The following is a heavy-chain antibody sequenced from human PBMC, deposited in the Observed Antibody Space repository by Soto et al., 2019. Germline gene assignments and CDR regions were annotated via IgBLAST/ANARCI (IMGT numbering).Heavy chain of an antibody. CDR2: IGVGDGPT. CDR3: ARDGYDSSGYYPEYFQH. J-gene: IGHJ1*01. CDR1: GFIFSNYA. Sequence: EVHLLDSGGGLVQPGESLTLACAASGFIFSNYAMSWLRQAPGKGLEWVSAIGVGDGPTYYADSVKGRFTISRDSSRNTLYLQMNSLRAEDTAVYYCARDGYDSSGYYPEYFQHWGQGTLVTVSS. V-gene: IGHV3-23*01. D-gene: IGHD3-22*01.